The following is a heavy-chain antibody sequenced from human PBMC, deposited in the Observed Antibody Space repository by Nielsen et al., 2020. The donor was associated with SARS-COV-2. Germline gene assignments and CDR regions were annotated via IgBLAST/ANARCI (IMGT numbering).Heavy chain of an antibody. CDR1: GGTFSSYT. Sequence: SVKVSCKASGGTFSSYTISWVRQAPGQGLEWMGRIIPILGIANYAQRFQGRVTMSRDTSTSTVYMELSSLRSEDTAVYYCARASDNFGSGSYPQSVWGQGTTVTVSS. J-gene: IGHJ6*02. V-gene: IGHV1-69*02. CDR3: ARASDNFGSGSYPQSV. D-gene: IGHD3-10*01. CDR2: IIPILGIA.